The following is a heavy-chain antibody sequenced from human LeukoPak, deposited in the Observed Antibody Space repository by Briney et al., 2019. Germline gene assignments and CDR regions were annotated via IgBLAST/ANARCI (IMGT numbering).Heavy chain of an antibody. J-gene: IGHJ6*02. CDR3: ARTEPDYYYYYGMDV. CDR1: GYTFTSYG. V-gene: IGHV1-18*01. Sequence: EASVKVSCKASGYTFTSYGISWVRQAPGQGLEWMGWISAYNGSTNYARKLQGRVTMTTDTSTSTAYMELRSLRSDDTAVYYCARTEPDYYYYYGMDVWGQGTTVTVSS. CDR2: ISAYNGST.